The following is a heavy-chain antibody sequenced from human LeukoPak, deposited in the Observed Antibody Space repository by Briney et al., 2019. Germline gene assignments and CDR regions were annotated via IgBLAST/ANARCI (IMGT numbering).Heavy chain of an antibody. D-gene: IGHD3-3*02. CDR1: GYTFSDFY. CDR2: ITPKSGDT. J-gene: IGHJ4*02. V-gene: IGHV1-2*02. Sequence: EASVKVSCKASGYTFSDFYIHWVRQAPGQGLEYVGWITPKSGDTYSPQRFQGRVTMTRDASISTAYMELSSLRSDDTAAYFCARVRLADERAWAYWGQGTLVTVSS. CDR3: ARVRLADERAWAY.